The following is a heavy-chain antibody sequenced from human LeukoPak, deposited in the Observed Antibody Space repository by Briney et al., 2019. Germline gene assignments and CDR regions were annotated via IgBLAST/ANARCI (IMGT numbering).Heavy chain of an antibody. V-gene: IGHV1-24*01. CDR2: FDPEDGET. D-gene: IGHD2-2*01. J-gene: IGHJ4*02. Sequence: ASVKVSCKVSGYTLTELSMHWVRQAPGKGLEWMGGFDPEDGETIYAQKFQGRVTMTEDTSTDTAYMELSSLRSEDTAVYYCATQGWGAYCSSTSCHPLWGQGTLVTVSS. CDR3: ATQGWGAYCSSTSCHPL. CDR1: GYTLTELS.